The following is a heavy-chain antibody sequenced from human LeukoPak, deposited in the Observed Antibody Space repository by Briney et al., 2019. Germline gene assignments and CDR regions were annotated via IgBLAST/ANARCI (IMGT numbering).Heavy chain of an antibody. CDR2: VNPNSGHT. Sequence: ASVKVSCKASGYTFTSYDVSWVRQATGQGLEWMGWVNPNSGHTGYAQKFQGRVTMTTNTSISTAYMELSSLRSEDTAVYYCARGAPGSYCSGGSCPYLDYWGQGTLVSVSS. J-gene: IGHJ4*02. V-gene: IGHV1-8*01. D-gene: IGHD2-15*01. CDR3: ARGAPGSYCSGGSCPYLDY. CDR1: GYTFTSYD.